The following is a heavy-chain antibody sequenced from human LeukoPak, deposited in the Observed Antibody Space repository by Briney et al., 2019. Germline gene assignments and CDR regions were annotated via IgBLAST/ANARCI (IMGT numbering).Heavy chain of an antibody. CDR3: ARRYCSSTSCYYFDS. CDR1: GFTFSTYT. J-gene: IGHJ4*02. V-gene: IGHV3-21*01. D-gene: IGHD2-2*01. CDR2: INSGSTSI. Sequence: GGSLRLSCAASGFTFSTYTMNWVRQAPGKGLEWISSINSGSTSIFYADSVKGRFTISRDNAKNSLYLQMNSLRAEDTAVYYCARRYCSSTSCYYFDSWGQGTLVTVSS.